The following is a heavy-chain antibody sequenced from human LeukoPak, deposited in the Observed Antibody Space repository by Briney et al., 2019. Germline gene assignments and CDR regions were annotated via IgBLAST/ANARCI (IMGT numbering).Heavy chain of an antibody. D-gene: IGHD2-2*01. J-gene: IGHJ6*02. CDR1: GYTFTSYY. V-gene: IGHV1-46*01. CDR3: ARVVPAASAWSLGSERYYYYYYGMDV. CDR2: INPSGGST. Sequence: RASVKVSYKASGYTFTSYYMHWVRQAPGQGLEWMGIINPSGGSTSYAQKFQGRVTMTRDTSTSTVYMELSSLRSEDTAVYYCARVVPAASAWSLGSERYYYYYYGMDVWGQGTTVTVSS.